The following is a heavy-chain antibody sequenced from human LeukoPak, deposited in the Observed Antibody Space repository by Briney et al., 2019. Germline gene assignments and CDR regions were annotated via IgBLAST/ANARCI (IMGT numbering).Heavy chain of an antibody. V-gene: IGHV3-20*04. CDR1: GFTFDDYG. CDR3: ARDPYSGNYGNDYYYYMDV. J-gene: IGHJ6*03. D-gene: IGHD1-26*01. Sequence: GGSLRLSCAASGFTFDDYGMSWVRQAPGKGLEWVSGINWNGGSTGYADSVKGRFTISRDNAKNSLYLQMNSLSPDDTAVYFCARDPYSGNYGNDYYYYMDVWGKGTTVTISS. CDR2: INWNGGST.